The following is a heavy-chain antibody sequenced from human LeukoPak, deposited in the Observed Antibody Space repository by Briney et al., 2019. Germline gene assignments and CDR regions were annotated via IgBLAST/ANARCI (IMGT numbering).Heavy chain of an antibody. CDR1: GFTFSSYA. CDR3: ARERGFYYDSSSFSGSFDP. CDR2: ISYDGSNQ. V-gene: IGHV3-30-3*01. Sequence: GGSLRLSCAASGFTFSSYAMHWVRQAPGKGLEWVAVISYDGSNQYYADSVKGRFTISRDNSKNTLYLQMNSLRAEDTAVYYCARERGFYYDSSSFSGSFDPWGQGTLVTVSS. J-gene: IGHJ5*02. D-gene: IGHD3-22*01.